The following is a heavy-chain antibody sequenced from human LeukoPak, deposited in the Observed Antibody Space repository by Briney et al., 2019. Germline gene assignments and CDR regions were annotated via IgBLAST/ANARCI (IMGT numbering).Heavy chain of an antibody. CDR2: MHYDGNIK. Sequence: PGGSLRLSCAASGFTFSTYGMHWVRRAPGKGLEWVAFMHYDGNIKYYADSVKGRFTISRDTSKNTLYLQMNSLRVEDTAVYYCAKDACSGGTCYGGWYCDLWGRGTLVTVSS. V-gene: IGHV3-30*02. CDR1: GFTFSTYG. J-gene: IGHJ2*01. D-gene: IGHD2-15*01. CDR3: AKDACSGGTCYGGWYCDL.